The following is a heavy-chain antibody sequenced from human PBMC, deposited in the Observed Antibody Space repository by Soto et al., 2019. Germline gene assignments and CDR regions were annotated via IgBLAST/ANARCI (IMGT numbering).Heavy chain of an antibody. D-gene: IGHD3-10*01. V-gene: IGHV1-3*01. J-gene: IGHJ4*02. CDR2: INAGNGNT. Sequence: ASVKVSCKASGYTFTSYAMHWVRQAPGQGLEWMGWINAGNGNTKYSQKFQGRVTITRDTSASTAYMELSSLRSEDTAVYYCARDPISYYYGSGSFDYWGQGTLVTVSS. CDR1: GYTFTSYA. CDR3: ARDPISYYYGSGSFDY.